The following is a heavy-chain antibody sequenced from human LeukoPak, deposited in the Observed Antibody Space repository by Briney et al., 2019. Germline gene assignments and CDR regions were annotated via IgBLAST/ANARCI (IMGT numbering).Heavy chain of an antibody. CDR2: ISYDGSNK. CDR1: RYTFSAYG. J-gene: IGHJ4*02. CDR3: AIVVRRFGEPYY. V-gene: IGHV3-30*19. D-gene: IGHD3-10*01. Sequence: GGSLRLSCVASRYTFSAYGMCWVRQAPGKGLEWVAVISYDGSNKYYADSVKGRFTISRDNSKNTLYLQMNGLRAEDTAVYYCAIVVRRFGEPYYWGQGTLVTVSS.